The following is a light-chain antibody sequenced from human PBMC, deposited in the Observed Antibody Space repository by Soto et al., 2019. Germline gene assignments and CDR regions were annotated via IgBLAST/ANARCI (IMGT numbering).Light chain of an antibody. CDR2: AAS. V-gene: IGKV1-39*01. CDR3: QQYYSYPIT. CDR1: QSISSY. Sequence: IQMTQSHSSLSASVGARVTITCRASQSISSYLNWYQQKPGKAPKLLIYAASSLQSGAPSRFSGSGSGTDFTLTISSLQPDDFATYYCQQYYSYPITFGQGTRLEIK. J-gene: IGKJ5*01.